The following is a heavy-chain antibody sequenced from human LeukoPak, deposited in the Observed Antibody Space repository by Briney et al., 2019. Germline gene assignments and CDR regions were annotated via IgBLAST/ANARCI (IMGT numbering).Heavy chain of an antibody. V-gene: IGHV1-8*01. J-gene: IGHJ6*02. Sequence: GASVKVSCKASGYTFTSYDINWVRQATAQGLEWMGLMNPNSGNTGYAQKFQGRVTMTRNTSISTAYMELSSLRSEDTAVYYCARGRGKIHYYYGMDVWGQGTTVTVSS. D-gene: IGHD3-16*01. CDR2: MNPNSGNT. CDR3: ARGRGKIHYYYGMDV. CDR1: GYTFTSYD.